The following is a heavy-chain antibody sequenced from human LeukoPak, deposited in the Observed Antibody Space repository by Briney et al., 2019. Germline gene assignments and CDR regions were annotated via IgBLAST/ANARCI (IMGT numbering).Heavy chain of an antibody. CDR1: GFTFNSYG. Sequence: PGGSLRLSCAASGFTFNSYGIHSVRQAPGKGLEWVAFIRYDGSSKYYVDSVKGRFTISRDNSKNPLYLQMNSLRAEDTAVYFCAKGSGWEASYFYYYMDVWGKGTTVTISS. V-gene: IGHV3-30*02. D-gene: IGHD1-26*01. J-gene: IGHJ6*03. CDR3: AKGSGWEASYFYYYMDV. CDR2: IRYDGSSK.